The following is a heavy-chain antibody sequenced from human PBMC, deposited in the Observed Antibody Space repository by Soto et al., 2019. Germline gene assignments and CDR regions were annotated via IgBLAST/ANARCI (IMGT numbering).Heavy chain of an antibody. Sequence: GGSLRLSCEASGFTLSDAPMTWVRQAPGKGLEWVGRIKSKPDGGKTYYAAPVKGRFTISRDDSRNRLYLQMDGLKTEDTAVYYCFLQWTRDFDHWGQGTLVTVSS. CDR1: GFTLSDAP. D-gene: IGHD6-19*01. V-gene: IGHV3-15*01. CDR3: FLQWTRDFDH. J-gene: IGHJ4*02. CDR2: IKSKPDGGKT.